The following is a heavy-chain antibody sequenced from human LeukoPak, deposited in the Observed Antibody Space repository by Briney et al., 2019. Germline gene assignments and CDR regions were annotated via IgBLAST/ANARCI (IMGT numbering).Heavy chain of an antibody. Sequence: GASVKVSCKVSGYTLTELSMHWVRQAPGKGLEWMGGFGPEDGETIYAQKFQGRVTMTEDTSTDTAYMELSSLRSEDTAVYYCARVGRGDIVVVPAAIGHQDYWGQGTLVTVSS. J-gene: IGHJ4*02. V-gene: IGHV1-24*01. CDR2: FGPEDGET. CDR1: GYTLTELS. CDR3: ARVGRGDIVVVPAAIGHQDY. D-gene: IGHD2-2*02.